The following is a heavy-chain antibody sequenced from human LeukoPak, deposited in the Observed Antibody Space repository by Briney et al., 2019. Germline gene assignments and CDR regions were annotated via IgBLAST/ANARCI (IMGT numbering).Heavy chain of an antibody. D-gene: IGHD6-13*01. CDR3: ARDVSEQLPEYYYYGMDV. CDR1: GFTFSSYW. CDR2: IKQDGIEK. Sequence: PGGSLRLSCAASGFTFSSYWMTWVRQAPGKGLEWVANIKQDGIEKHYVESVKGRFTISRDNAKNSLYLQMNTLRVEDTAVYYCARDVSEQLPEYYYYGMDVWGQGTTVTVSS. J-gene: IGHJ6*02. V-gene: IGHV3-7*01.